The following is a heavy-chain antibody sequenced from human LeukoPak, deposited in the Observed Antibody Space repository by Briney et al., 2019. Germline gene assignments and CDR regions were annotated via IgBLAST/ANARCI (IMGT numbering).Heavy chain of an antibody. CDR2: ISSSTTYI. D-gene: IGHD4-23*01. CDR3: ARGEPGFGGLPTVLDN. Sequence: PGGSLRLSCAASGFPFSSFSMNWVRPAPGKGREWVSSISSSTTYIYYADSVKGRFTISRDNAKDSLYLQMNSLRAEDTAVYYCARGEPGFGGLPTVLDNWGQGTLVSVSS. V-gene: IGHV3-21*01. J-gene: IGHJ4*02. CDR1: GFPFSSFS.